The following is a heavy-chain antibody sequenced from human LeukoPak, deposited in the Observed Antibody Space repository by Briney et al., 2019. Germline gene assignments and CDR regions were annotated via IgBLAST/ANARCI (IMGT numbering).Heavy chain of an antibody. CDR2: INPSGDST. J-gene: IGHJ5*02. CDR1: GYTFTSYY. V-gene: IGHV1-46*01. Sequence: RRASVKVSCKASGYTFTSYYMHWVRQAPGQGLEWMGIINPSGDSTSYAQKFQGRVTMTRDMSTSTVYMELSSLRSEDTAVYYCARGGFGLYSGYDSDDNWFDPWGQGTLVTVSS. CDR3: ARGGFGLYSGYDSDDNWFDP. D-gene: IGHD5-12*01.